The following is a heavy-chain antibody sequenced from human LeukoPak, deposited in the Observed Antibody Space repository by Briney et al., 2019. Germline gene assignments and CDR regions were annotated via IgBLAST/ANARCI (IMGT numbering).Heavy chain of an antibody. J-gene: IGHJ6*03. CDR2: IYYSGST. CDR1: GGSISSSSYY. CDR3: ARHSHYYYYMDV. V-gene: IGHV4-39*01. Sequence: PSETLSLTCTVSGGSISSSSYYWGWIRQPPGKGLEWIGSIYYSGSTYYNPSLKSRVTISVDTSKNQFSLKLSSVTDADTAVYYCARHSHYYYYMDVWGKGTTVTVCS.